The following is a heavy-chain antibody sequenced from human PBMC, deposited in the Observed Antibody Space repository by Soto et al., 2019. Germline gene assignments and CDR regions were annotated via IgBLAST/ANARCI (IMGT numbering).Heavy chain of an antibody. V-gene: IGHV3-9*01. J-gene: IGHJ4*02. Sequence: EVQLVESGGGLVQPGRSLRLSCAASGFIFDDYAMHWVRQAPGKGLEWVSGISWNSGSIGSADSVKGRFTISRDNAKNSVYLQMNSLRAEDTALYYCAKVGLGSSWSYFDYWGQGTLVTVSS. D-gene: IGHD6-13*01. CDR1: GFIFDDYA. CDR3: AKVGLGSSWSYFDY. CDR2: ISWNSGSI.